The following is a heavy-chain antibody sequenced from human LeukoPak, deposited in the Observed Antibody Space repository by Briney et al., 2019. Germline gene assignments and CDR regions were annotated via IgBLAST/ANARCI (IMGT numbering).Heavy chain of an antibody. CDR1: GGSMSANSYY. Sequence: SETLSLTCSVSGGSMSANSYYWGWIRRPPGKGLEWIGSVFYSGSPYYNPSFKSRLTISVDTSKNQFSLRLTSVTAADTAVYYCARINSLVRGALDYWGQGILVTVSS. J-gene: IGHJ4*01. CDR2: VFYSGSP. D-gene: IGHD3-10*01. V-gene: IGHV4-39*01. CDR3: ARINSLVRGALDY.